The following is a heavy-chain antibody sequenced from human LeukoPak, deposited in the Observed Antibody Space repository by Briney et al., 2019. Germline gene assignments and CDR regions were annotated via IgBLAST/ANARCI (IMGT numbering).Heavy chain of an antibody. CDR1: GYPFPSFY. D-gene: IGHD6-6*01. J-gene: IGHJ4*02. CDR3: AKDRGIAARYDS. CDR2: VDPSGGGT. Sequence: ASVNVSFTASGYPFPSFYIHWVRQARGQGLEWMGMVDPSGGGTTYAKKLQGRVTMTRDMSTTTVYMELSSLRSEDTAVFFCAKDRGIAARYDSWGQGTLITVSS. V-gene: IGHV1-46*01.